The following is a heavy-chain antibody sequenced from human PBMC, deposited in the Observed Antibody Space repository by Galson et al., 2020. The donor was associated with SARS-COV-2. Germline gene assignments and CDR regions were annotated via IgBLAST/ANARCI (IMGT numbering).Heavy chain of an antibody. V-gene: IGHV3-15*01. CDR2: IKSKTDGGTT. Sequence: GGSLRLSCAASGFTFSNAWMSWVRQAPGKGLEWVGRIKSKTDGGTTDYAAPVKGRFTISRDDSKNTLYLQMNSLKTEDTAVYYCTTDRTYVYVWGSYRYSDYWGQGTLVTVSS. J-gene: IGHJ4*02. CDR3: TTDRTYVYVWGSYRYSDY. CDR1: GFTFSNAW. D-gene: IGHD3-16*02.